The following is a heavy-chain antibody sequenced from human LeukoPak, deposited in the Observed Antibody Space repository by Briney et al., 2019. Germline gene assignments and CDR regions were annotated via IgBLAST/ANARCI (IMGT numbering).Heavy chain of an antibody. CDR1: GFTFSSYG. V-gene: IGHV3-30*18. CDR3: AKDRPWFDP. Sequence: GGSLRLSCAASGFTFSSYGMHWVRQAPGKGLEWVAVISYDGSNKGYADSVKGRFTLSRDNSKNTLYLHMNSLRAEDTAVYYCAKDRPWFDPWGQGTLVTVSS. CDR2: ISYDGSNK. J-gene: IGHJ5*02.